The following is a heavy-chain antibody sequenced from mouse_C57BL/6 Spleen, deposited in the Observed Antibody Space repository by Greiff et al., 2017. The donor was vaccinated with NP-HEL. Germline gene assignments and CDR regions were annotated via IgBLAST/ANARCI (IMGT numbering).Heavy chain of an antibody. J-gene: IGHJ4*01. CDR3: ARQGDDYEGAMDY. V-gene: IGHV5-9*01. Sequence: EVQLVESGGGLVKPGGSLKLSCAASGFTFSSYTMSWVRQTPEKRLEWVATISGGGGNTYCPDSVKGRCTISRDNAKNTLYLQMSSLRSGDTALYYCARQGDDYEGAMDYWGQGTSVTVSS. CDR1: GFTFSSYT. D-gene: IGHD2-4*01. CDR2: ISGGGGNT.